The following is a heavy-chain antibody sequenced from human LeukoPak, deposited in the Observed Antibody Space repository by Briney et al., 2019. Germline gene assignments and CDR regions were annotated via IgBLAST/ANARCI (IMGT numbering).Heavy chain of an antibody. D-gene: IGHD4-17*01. CDR1: GYTFTGYY. V-gene: IGHV1-2*02. CDR3: ARAAAPTDYVSGY. J-gene: IGHJ4*02. CDR2: INPNSGGT. Sequence: ASVKVSCKASGYTFTGYYMHWVRQAPGQGLEWMGWINPNSGGTNYAQKFQGRVTMTRDTSISTAYMELSRLRSDDTAVYYCARAAAPTDYVSGYWGQGTLVTVSS.